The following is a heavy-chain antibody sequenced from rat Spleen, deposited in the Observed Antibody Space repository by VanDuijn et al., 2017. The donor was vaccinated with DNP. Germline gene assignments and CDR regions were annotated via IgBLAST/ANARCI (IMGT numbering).Heavy chain of an antibody. CDR3: ARWSDGLDY. CDR1: GYTFTSYY. CDR2: IYPGSGRT. D-gene: IGHD1-12*02. Sequence: QVQLQQSGAELTKPGSSVKISCKASGYTFTSYYMGWIKRTTGQGLEYIGCIYPGSGRTDYNEKFKDKATLTVDKSSSTAFMQLNSLTPDDSAVYYCARWSDGLDYWGQGVMVTVSS. V-gene: IGHV1-43*01. J-gene: IGHJ2*01.